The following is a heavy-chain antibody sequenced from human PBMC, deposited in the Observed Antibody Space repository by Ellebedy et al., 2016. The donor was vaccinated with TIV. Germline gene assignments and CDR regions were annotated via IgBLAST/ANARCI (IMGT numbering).Heavy chain of an antibody. CDR1: GFTFSSYA. D-gene: IGHD3-10*01. CDR3: ARPRGFGELLFDP. CDR2: ISGSGGST. J-gene: IGHJ5*02. V-gene: IGHV3-23*01. Sequence: GGSLRLXXAASGFTFSSYAMSWVRQAPGKGLEWVSAISGSGGSTYYADSVKGRFTISRDNSKNTLYLQMNSLRAEDTAVYYCARPRGFGELLFDPWGQGTLVTVSS.